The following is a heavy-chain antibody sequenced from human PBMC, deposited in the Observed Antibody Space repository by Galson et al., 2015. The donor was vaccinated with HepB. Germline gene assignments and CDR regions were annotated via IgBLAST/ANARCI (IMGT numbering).Heavy chain of an antibody. CDR1: GGSISSSNW. J-gene: IGHJ4*02. CDR3: ARDVGCSSTSCYFDY. D-gene: IGHD2-2*01. Sequence: SETLSLTCAVSGGSISSSNWWSWVRQPPGKGLEWIGEIYHSGSTNYNPSLKSRVTISVDKSKNQFSLKLSSVTAADTAVYYCARDVGCSSTSCYFDYWGQGTLVTVSS. CDR2: IYHSGST. V-gene: IGHV4-4*02.